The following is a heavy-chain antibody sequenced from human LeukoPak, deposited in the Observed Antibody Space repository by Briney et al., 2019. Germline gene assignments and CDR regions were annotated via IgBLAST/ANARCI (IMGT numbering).Heavy chain of an antibody. D-gene: IGHD6-6*01. Sequence: GASLIVSFKASGYTFTSYAMNWVRQAPGQGLEWMGWINTNTGHPTYAQRFTGRFVFSLDTSVSTAYLQISSLKAEDTAVYYCATTLIAARPWSFGAVGSQFEFGYWGQGTLVTVSS. V-gene: IGHV7-4-1*02. CDR3: ATTLIAARPWSFGAVGSQFEFGY. CDR1: GYTFTSYA. CDR2: INTNTGHP. J-gene: IGHJ4*02.